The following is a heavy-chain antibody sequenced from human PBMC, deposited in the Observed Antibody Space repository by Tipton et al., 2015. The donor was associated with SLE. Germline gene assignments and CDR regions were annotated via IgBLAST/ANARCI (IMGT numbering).Heavy chain of an antibody. CDR3: ARGSRGVGFDV. V-gene: IGHV4-59*02. D-gene: IGHD3-10*01. CDR2: IYYSGTT. CDR1: GASVSSFY. Sequence: TLSLTCTVSGASVSSFYWSWIRQPPGKGLEWIAYIYYSGTTNYNPSLKSRVSISVDTSKNHFSLNLYSVTAADTAVYYCARGSRGVGFDVWGHGTTVIVSS. J-gene: IGHJ6*02.